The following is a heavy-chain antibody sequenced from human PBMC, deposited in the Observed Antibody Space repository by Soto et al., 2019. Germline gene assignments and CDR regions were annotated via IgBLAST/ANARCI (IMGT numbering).Heavy chain of an antibody. D-gene: IGHD6-13*01. J-gene: IGHJ4*02. CDR2: IYYSGST. V-gene: IGHV4-59*01. CDR3: AREEAGYSSSWLLDY. CDR1: GGSISSYY. Sequence: SETLSLTCTVSGGSISSYYWSWIRQPPGKGLEWIGYIYYSGSTNYNPSLKSRVTISVDTSKNQFSLKLSSVTAADTAVYYCAREEAGYSSSWLLDYWGQGTLVTVSS.